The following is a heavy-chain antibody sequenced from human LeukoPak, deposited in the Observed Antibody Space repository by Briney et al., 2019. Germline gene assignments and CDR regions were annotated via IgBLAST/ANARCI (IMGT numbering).Heavy chain of an antibody. CDR3: ARAPSTLSRYSGSYYRP. CDR2: INHSGST. J-gene: IGHJ5*02. D-gene: IGHD1-26*01. Sequence: SETLSLTCAAYGGFFSGYYWSWIRQPPGKGLEWIGEINHSGSTNYNPSLKSRVTISVDTSKNQFSLKLSSVTAADTAVYYCARAPSTLSRYSGSYYRPWGQGTLVTVSS. V-gene: IGHV4-34*01. CDR1: GGFFSGYY.